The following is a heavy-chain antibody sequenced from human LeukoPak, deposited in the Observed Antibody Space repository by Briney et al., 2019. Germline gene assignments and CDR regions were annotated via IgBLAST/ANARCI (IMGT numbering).Heavy chain of an antibody. J-gene: IGHJ4*02. CDR3: ARVGSSGYFGLVFDY. V-gene: IGHV4-39*01. CDR2: IYYSGST. D-gene: IGHD3-22*01. CDR1: GGSISSSSYY. Sequence: SSETLSLTCTVSGGSISSSSYYWGWIRQPPGKGLEWIGSIYYSGSTYYNPSLKSRVTISVDTSKNQFSLKLSSVTAADTAVYYCARVGSSGYFGLVFDYWGQGTLVTVSS.